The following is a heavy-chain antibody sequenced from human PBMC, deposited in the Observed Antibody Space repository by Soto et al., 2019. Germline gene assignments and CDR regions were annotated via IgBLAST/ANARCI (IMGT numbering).Heavy chain of an antibody. Sequence: ASVKVSCKASGGTFNSNAISWVRQAPGQGLEWMGGIIPVFGTTNYAQKFQGRVTISADASTGTAYMEPNSLRSEDTALYYCASRWGYSYGPGGYFDLWGRGTLVTVSS. J-gene: IGHJ2*01. CDR3: ASRWGYSYGPGGYFDL. CDR2: IIPVFGTT. V-gene: IGHV1-69*13. D-gene: IGHD5-18*01. CDR1: GGTFNSNA.